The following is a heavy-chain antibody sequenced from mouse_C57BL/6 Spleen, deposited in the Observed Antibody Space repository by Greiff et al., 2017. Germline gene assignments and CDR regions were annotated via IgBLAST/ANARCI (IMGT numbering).Heavy chain of an antibody. D-gene: IGHD2-10*01. CDR2: IYPRSGNT. Sequence: VQVVESGAELARPGASVKLSCKASGYTFTSYGISWVKQRTGQGLEWIGEIYPRSGNTYYNEKFKGKATLTADKSSSTAYMELRSLTSEDSAVYFCARGPTGYWYFDVWGTGTTVTVSS. J-gene: IGHJ1*03. CDR1: GYTFTSYG. V-gene: IGHV1-81*01. CDR3: ARGPTGYWYFDV.